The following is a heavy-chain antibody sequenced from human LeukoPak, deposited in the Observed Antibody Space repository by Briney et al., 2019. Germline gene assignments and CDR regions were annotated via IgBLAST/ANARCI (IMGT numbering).Heavy chain of an antibody. CDR2: IDPSSGGT. CDR1: GYTFTGPY. D-gene: IGHD6-13*01. Sequence: ASVKVSCKASGYTFTGPYVHWVRQAPGQGLEWMGWIDPSSGGTNSAQKFQGRVTMARDTSITTVYMELSSLTSDDTAIYFCARDRIAPAGSIIDYWGQGTLVTVSS. V-gene: IGHV1-2*02. J-gene: IGHJ4*02. CDR3: ARDRIAPAGSIIDY.